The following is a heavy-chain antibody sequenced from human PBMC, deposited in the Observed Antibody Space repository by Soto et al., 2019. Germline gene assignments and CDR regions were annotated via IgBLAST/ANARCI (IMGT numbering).Heavy chain of an antibody. D-gene: IGHD3-10*01. CDR3: AREVEGSYSPADF. V-gene: IGHV1-18*01. J-gene: IGHJ4*02. Sequence: QVQLVQSGPEVKKPGASVTVSCKTSGYTFTDNGIDWVRQAPGQGLEWVGWVSSYNRNTNYAYTLKDRVMMTTDASTSTAYMELRGLRSDDTAVYYCAREVEGSYSPADFWGQGTPVTVS. CDR1: GYTFTDNG. CDR2: VSSYNRNT.